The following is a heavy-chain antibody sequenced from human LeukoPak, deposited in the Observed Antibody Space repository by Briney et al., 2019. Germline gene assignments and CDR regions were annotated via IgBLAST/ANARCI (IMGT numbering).Heavy chain of an antibody. Sequence: PSGGSLRLSCAASGFTFSSYGMHWVRQAPGKGLEWVAVISYDGSNKYYADSVKGRFTISRDNSKNTLYLQMNSLRAEDTAVYYCARISTTTWFDPWGQGTLVTVSS. D-gene: IGHD4-11*01. CDR3: ARISTTTWFDP. V-gene: IGHV3-30*19. CDR1: GFTFSSYG. J-gene: IGHJ5*02. CDR2: ISYDGSNK.